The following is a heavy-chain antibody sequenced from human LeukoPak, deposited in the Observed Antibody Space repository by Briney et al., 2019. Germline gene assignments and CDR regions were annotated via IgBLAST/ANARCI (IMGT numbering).Heavy chain of an antibody. CDR1: GFTFSDSA. D-gene: IGHD3-22*01. CDR3: SRLKEEVGIITPLDS. V-gene: IGHV3-73*01. Sequence: GGSLRLSCAASGFTFSDSAIHWVRQASGKGLEWIGRIRTKVNNYATAYAASVKGRFTISRDDSTNTAYLQMNSLRTEDTAVYFCSRLKEEVGIITPLDSWGQGTLVTVSS. J-gene: IGHJ4*02. CDR2: IRTKVNNYAT.